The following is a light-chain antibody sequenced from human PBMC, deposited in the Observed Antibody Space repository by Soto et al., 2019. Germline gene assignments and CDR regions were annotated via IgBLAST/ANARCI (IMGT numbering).Light chain of an antibody. Sequence: AIQMTQSPSSLSASVGDRVTITCRASQGIRNDLGWYQQKPGKAPKLLIYAASSLQSGVPSRFSGSGSGTDFTLTISSLQPQDFAAYYCLQDYNYPRTCGQGTKLEIK. CDR2: AAS. CDR3: LQDYNYPRT. CDR1: QGIRND. V-gene: IGKV1-6*01. J-gene: IGKJ2*01.